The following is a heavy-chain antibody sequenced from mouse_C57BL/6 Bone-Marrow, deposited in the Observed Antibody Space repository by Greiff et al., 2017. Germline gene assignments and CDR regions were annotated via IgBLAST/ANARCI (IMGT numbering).Heavy chain of an antibody. J-gene: IGHJ3*01. CDR2: ISSGGSYT. CDR1: GFTFSSYG. D-gene: IGHD2-1*01. V-gene: IGHV5-6*01. Sequence: EVQLVESGGDLVKPGGSLKLSCAASGFTFSSYGMSWVRQTPDKRLEWVATISSGGSYTYYPDSVKGRFTISRDNAKNTLYLQMSSLKSEDTAMYYCARHLYYGNYEAWCAYWGQGTLVTVSA. CDR3: ARHLYYGNYEAWCAY.